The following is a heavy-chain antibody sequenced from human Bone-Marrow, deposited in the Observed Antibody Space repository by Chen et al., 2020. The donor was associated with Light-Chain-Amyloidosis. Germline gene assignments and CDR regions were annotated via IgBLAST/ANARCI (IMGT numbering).Heavy chain of an antibody. Sequence: EVLLVESGGEVVQPGGSLRLSCTASGFSFSTYWMHWVRQSPGKGLVSVSRTNSAGTSTTYADSVKVRFTVSRDNTKNTMYLEMNSLRVEDTAVYYCARTTLRYLDYWGQGTLVTVSS. CDR1: GFSFSTYW. D-gene: IGHD3-9*01. CDR2: TNSAGTST. V-gene: IGHV3-74*01. CDR3: ARTTLRYLDY. J-gene: IGHJ4*02.